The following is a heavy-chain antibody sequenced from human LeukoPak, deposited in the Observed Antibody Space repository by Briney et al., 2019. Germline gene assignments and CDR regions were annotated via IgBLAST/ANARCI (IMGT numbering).Heavy chain of an antibody. Sequence: KPGGSLRLSCTVSGFTLSDHYMSWFRKSPGRGLEWISWITSSGTTIDYADSVKGRFTISRDNTKNSIYLQMNSLRADGTAVYYCARDPDYGDPYWGQGTLVTVSS. CDR2: ITSSGTTI. CDR1: GFTLSDHY. D-gene: IGHD4-17*01. V-gene: IGHV3-11*01. J-gene: IGHJ4*02. CDR3: ARDPDYGDPY.